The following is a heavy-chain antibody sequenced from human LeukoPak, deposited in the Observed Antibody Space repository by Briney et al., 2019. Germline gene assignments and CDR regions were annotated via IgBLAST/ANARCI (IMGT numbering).Heavy chain of an antibody. D-gene: IGHD3-10*01. J-gene: IGHJ4*02. Sequence: ASVKVSCKASGYALTNYDINWVRQATGQGLEWMGWMNPNSGNTGYAQKFQGRVTMTRDTSKTTAYMELSSLRSDDTAVYYCARGWIGSGSYYLNYWGQGTLVTVSP. CDR2: MNPNSGNT. CDR3: ARGWIGSGSYYLNY. V-gene: IGHV1-8*01. CDR1: GYALTNYD.